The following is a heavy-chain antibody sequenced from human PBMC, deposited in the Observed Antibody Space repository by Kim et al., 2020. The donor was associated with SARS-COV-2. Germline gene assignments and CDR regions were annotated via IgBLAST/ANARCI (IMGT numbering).Heavy chain of an antibody. CDR1: GFTFSDYY. J-gene: IGHJ6*02. V-gene: IGHV3-11*04. Sequence: GGSLRLSCAASGFTFSDYYMSWIRQAPGKGLEWVSYISSSGSTIYYADSVKGRFTISRDNAKNSLYLQMNSLRAEDTAVYYCARDRQYQLLSYYYYYYGMDVWGQGTTVTVSS. D-gene: IGHD2-2*01. CDR3: ARDRQYQLLSYYYYYYGMDV. CDR2: ISSSGSTI.